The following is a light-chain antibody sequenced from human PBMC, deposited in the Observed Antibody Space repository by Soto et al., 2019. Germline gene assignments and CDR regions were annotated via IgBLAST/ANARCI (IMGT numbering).Light chain of an antibody. V-gene: IGKV3-11*01. CDR3: QQRSNWPT. CDR2: AAS. Sequence: EIVLTQSPGTLSLSPGERATLSCRASQSVSSYLAWYQQKPGQAPRLLIYAASNRATGIPARFSGSGSGTDFTLTISRLEPEDFAVYYCQQRSNWPTFGQGTKVDI. J-gene: IGKJ1*01. CDR1: QSVSSY.